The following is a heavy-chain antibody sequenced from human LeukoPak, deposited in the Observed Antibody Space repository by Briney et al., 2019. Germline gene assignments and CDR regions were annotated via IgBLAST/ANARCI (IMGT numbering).Heavy chain of an antibody. CDR2: ISSSSSYI. D-gene: IGHD6-19*01. V-gene: IGHV3-21*04. J-gene: IGHJ4*02. Sequence: PGGSLRLSCAASGSTFSSYSMNWVRQAPGKGLEWVSSISSSSSYIYYADSVKGRFTISRDNAKNSLYLQMNSLRAEDTALYHCARDAEIAVAGTFDYWGQGTLVTVSS. CDR1: GSTFSSYS. CDR3: ARDAEIAVAGTFDY.